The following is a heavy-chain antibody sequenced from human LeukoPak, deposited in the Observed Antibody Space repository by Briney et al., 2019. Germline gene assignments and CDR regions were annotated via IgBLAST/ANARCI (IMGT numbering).Heavy chain of an antibody. V-gene: IGHV3-30*04. Sequence: GGFLRLSCAASGFTFSSYAMHWVRQAPGKGLEWVAVISYDGSNKYYADSVKGRFTISRDNSKNTLYLQMNSLRAEDTAVYYCARELGSGSYRARSSDAFDIWGQGTMVTVSS. J-gene: IGHJ3*02. CDR2: ISYDGSNK. CDR1: GFTFSSYA. D-gene: IGHD3-10*01. CDR3: ARELGSGSYRARSSDAFDI.